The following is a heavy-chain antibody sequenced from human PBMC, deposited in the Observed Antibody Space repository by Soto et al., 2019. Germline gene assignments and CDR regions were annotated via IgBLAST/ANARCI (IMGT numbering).Heavy chain of an antibody. V-gene: IGHV3-33*01. D-gene: IGHD6-13*01. Sequence: QVQLVESGGGVVQPGRSLRLACAASGFTFSSYGMHWVRQAPGKGLEWVAVIWSDGSNKYYADSVKGRFTNSRDNSKNTLYLQMNSLRAQQTAVYHCAPRRIAAGDYWHQGTLATLSS. CDR1: GFTFSSYG. CDR3: APRRIAAGDY. CDR2: IWSDGSNK. J-gene: IGHJ4*02.